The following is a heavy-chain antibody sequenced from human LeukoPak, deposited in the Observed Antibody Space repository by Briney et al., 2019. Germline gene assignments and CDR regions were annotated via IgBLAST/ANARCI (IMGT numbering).Heavy chain of an antibody. D-gene: IGHD3-10*01. V-gene: IGHV5-51*01. CDR2: FYPGDSDT. CDR1: GYRFTNYW. CDR3: AISIIRVGYYYYMDV. Sequence: GEPRNISWQASGYRFTNYWIGGLAQLHGKGREGVGKFYPGDSDTRYSPSFQGQVTISADKSISTAYLQWSSLKATDTAMYYSAISIIRVGYYYYMDVWGKGTTVTV. J-gene: IGHJ6*03.